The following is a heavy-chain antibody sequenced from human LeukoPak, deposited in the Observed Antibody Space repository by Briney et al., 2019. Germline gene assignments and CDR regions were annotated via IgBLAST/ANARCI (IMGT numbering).Heavy chain of an antibody. V-gene: IGHV3-21*01. Sequence: GGSLRLSCAASGFTFSSYTMNWVRQAPGKGLEWVSSINNDGSYIYYADSVKGRFTLSRDNAENSVHLQMISLRAEDTAVYYCAATYYYDGSGDYWGQGTLATVSS. D-gene: IGHD3-22*01. J-gene: IGHJ4*02. CDR2: INNDGSYI. CDR1: GFTFSSYT. CDR3: AATYYYDGSGDY.